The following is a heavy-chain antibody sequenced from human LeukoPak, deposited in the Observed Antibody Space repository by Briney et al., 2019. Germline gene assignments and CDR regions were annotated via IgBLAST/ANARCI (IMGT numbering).Heavy chain of an antibody. CDR3: ARAYRGSSPTHYYYYMDV. CDR1: GGSISSYY. D-gene: IGHD6-6*01. Sequence: SETLSLTCTVSGGSISSYYWSWIRQPPGQGLEGIGYIYYSGSTNYNPSLKSRVTISVDTSKNQFSLKLSSVTAADTAVYYCARAYRGSSPTHYYYYMDVWGKGTTVTVSS. J-gene: IGHJ6*03. CDR2: IYYSGST. V-gene: IGHV4-59*12.